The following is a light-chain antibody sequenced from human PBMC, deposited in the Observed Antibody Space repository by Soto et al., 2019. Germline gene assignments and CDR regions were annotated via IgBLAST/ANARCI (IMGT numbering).Light chain of an antibody. CDR1: GTNIGSNYP. V-gene: IGLV1-40*01. Sequence: QSVLTQPPSVSGAPGQTVIISCTGSGTNIGSNYPVHGYQHIPGTAPRLLISENSIRPSGVPDGFSGARSGMSSALAITGLQSEDEADYYCQSYDRRLDAVVFCRRTEVTV. J-gene: IGLJ2*01. CDR3: QSYDRRLDAVV. CDR2: ENS.